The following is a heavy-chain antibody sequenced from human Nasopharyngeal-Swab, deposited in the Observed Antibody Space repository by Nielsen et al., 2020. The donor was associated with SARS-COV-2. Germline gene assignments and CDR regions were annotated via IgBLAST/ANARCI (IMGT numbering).Heavy chain of an antibody. J-gene: IGHJ6*03. CDR1: GFTFSSYW. D-gene: IGHD3-9*01. CDR2: IKQDGSEK. Sequence: GESLKISCAASGFTFSSYWMSWVRQAPGKGLEWVANIKQDGSEKYYVDSVKGRFTISRDNAKNSLYLQMNSLRAEDTAVYYCARDGDILTGYYGPGYMDVWGKGTTVTVSS. V-gene: IGHV3-7*01. CDR3: ARDGDILTGYYGPGYMDV.